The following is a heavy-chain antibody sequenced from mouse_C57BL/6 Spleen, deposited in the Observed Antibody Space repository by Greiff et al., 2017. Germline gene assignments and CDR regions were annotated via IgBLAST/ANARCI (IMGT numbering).Heavy chain of an antibody. Sequence: QVQLQQPGAELVKPGASVKFSCKASGYTFTSYWMHWVKQRPGQGLEWIGMIHPNSGSTNYNEKFKSKATLTVDKSSSTAYMQLSSLTSEDDAVYYCARTPDYYGSSGFAYWGQGTLVTVSA. CDR2: IHPNSGST. CDR1: GYTFTSYW. J-gene: IGHJ3*01. D-gene: IGHD1-1*01. CDR3: ARTPDYYGSSGFAY. V-gene: IGHV1-64*01.